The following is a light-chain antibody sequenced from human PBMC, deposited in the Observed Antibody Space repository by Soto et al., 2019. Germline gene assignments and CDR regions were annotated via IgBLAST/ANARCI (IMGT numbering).Light chain of an antibody. V-gene: IGLV9-49*01. CDR1: SGYSNYK. J-gene: IGLJ2*01. CDR2: VGTGGIVG. Sequence: QSVLTQPPSASASLGASVTLTCTLSSGYSNYKVDWYQQRPGKGPRFVMRVGTGGIVGSKGDGIPDRFSVLGSGLNRYLTIKNIQEEDESDYHCGADHGSGSNFPIGGGTKVTVL. CDR3: GADHGSGSNFP.